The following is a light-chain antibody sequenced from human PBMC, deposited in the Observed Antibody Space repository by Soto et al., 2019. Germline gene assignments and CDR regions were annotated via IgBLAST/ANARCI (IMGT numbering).Light chain of an antibody. CDR3: QHYNSYPET. Sequence: DIQVTQSSSSRPASVGDRITSTCRARQSISSWLAWYQQKPGKAPKLLIYDASSLDSGVPSRFIGSGSETEFTLTISSLQPDDFATYYCQHYNSYPETVGQGTKVDIK. CDR1: QSISSW. V-gene: IGKV1-5*01. CDR2: DAS. J-gene: IGKJ1*01.